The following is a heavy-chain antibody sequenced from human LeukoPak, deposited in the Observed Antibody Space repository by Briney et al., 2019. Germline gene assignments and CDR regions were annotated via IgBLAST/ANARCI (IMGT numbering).Heavy chain of an antibody. J-gene: IGHJ4*02. Sequence: GGSLRLSCAASGFTFSSYSMNWVRQAPGKGLEWVSSISSSSNYRYYAESVKGRFIIPRDYAQNSLYLQMNSLRAEDTAVYYCASNPLYCSSTSCPFDYWGQGTLVTVSS. D-gene: IGHD2-2*01. CDR2: ISSSSNYR. CDR1: GFTFSSYS. CDR3: ASNPLYCSSTSCPFDY. V-gene: IGHV3-21*01.